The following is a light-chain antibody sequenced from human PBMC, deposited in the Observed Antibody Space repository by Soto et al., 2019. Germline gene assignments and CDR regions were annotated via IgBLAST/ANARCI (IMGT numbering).Light chain of an antibody. CDR2: NSF. CDR3: QQYNEWPLT. J-gene: IGKJ4*01. Sequence: EIVLTQSPATLSVSQGERASLSCRASGSVSSNLAWYQQKPGQAPRLLIYNSFTRATGIPARVSGSGSGTEFTLTISSLQFEDFAVYYSQQYNEWPLTFGGGTKVEIK. CDR1: GSVSSN. V-gene: IGKV3-15*01.